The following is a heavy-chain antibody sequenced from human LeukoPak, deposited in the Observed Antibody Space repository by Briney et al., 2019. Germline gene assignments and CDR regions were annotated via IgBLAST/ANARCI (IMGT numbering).Heavy chain of an antibody. Sequence: PGGSLRLSCAASGFSFSSYWMTWVRQAPGKGLEWVANIKGDGSEKHYVDSVKGRFTISRDNAKNSVYLQMNSLRAEDTAVYYCARDFVGGTSSLFYWGQGTLVTASS. J-gene: IGHJ4*02. V-gene: IGHV3-7*01. CDR3: ARDFVGGTSSLFY. D-gene: IGHD3-16*01. CDR1: GFSFSSYW. CDR2: IKGDGSEK.